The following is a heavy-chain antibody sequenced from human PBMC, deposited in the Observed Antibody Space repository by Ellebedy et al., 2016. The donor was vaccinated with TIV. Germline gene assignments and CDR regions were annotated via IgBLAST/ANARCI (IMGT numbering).Heavy chain of an antibody. Sequence: SETLSLTCTVSGGSISSYYWSWIRQPAGKGLEWIGRIYTSGSTNYNPSLKSRVTMSVDPSRNQLSLKLSSVTAADTAVYYCARWPYESSGYYYGRYYGMDVWGQGTTVTVSS. J-gene: IGHJ6*02. D-gene: IGHD3-22*01. CDR3: ARWPYESSGYYYGRYYGMDV. CDR2: IYTSGST. V-gene: IGHV4-4*07. CDR1: GGSISSYY.